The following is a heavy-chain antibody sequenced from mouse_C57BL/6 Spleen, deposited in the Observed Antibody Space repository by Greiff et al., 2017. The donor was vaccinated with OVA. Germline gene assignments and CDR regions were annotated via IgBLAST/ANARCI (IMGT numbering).Heavy chain of an antibody. D-gene: IGHD2-3*01. CDR3: ARENDGYWYFDV. J-gene: IGHJ1*03. V-gene: IGHV1-61*01. Sequence: VQGVESGAELVRPGSSVKLSCKASGYTFTSYWMDWVKQRPGQGLEWIGNIYPSDSETHYNQKFKDKATLTVDKSSSTAYMQLSSLTSEDSAVYYCARENDGYWYFDVWGTGTTVTVSS. CDR1: GYTFTSYW. CDR2: IYPSDSET.